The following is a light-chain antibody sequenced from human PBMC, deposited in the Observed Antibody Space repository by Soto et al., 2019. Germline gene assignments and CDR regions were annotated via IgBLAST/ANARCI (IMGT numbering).Light chain of an antibody. CDR2: LRS. J-gene: IGKJ5*01. CDR1: QMLLHSNGNNY. Sequence: DVVMTQSPLSLSVTPGESSSISFISSQMLLHSNGNNYLDWYLQRPGQPPQLLIYLRSERASGVPDRFRGSGSRTEFTLEISRVEAEDVGVYYCMQARRDLTITFGQGTRLEI. V-gene: IGKV2-28*01. CDR3: MQARRDLTIT.